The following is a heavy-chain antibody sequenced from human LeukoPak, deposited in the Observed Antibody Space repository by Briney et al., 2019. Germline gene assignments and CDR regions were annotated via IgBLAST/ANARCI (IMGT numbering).Heavy chain of an antibody. CDR2: IYYSGST. D-gene: IGHD3-22*01. CDR1: GGSISSGGYY. J-gene: IGHJ3*02. Sequence: SETLSLTCTVSGGSISSGGYYWSWIRQHPGKGLEWIGYIYYSGSTYYNPSLKSRVTISVDTSKNQFSLKLSSVTAADTAVYYCARGPRYYYDSSGHLGAFDIWGQGTMVTVSS. V-gene: IGHV4-31*03. CDR3: ARGPRYYYDSSGHLGAFDI.